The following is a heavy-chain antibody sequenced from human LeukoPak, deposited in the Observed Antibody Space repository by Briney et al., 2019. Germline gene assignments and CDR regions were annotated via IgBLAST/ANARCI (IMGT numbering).Heavy chain of an antibody. CDR1: GFTFSDHS. D-gene: IGHD1-26*01. Sequence: GGSLRLSCAASGFTFSDHSMDWVRQAPGKGLEWVGRIRNKANSYTTEYAASVKDRFIISRDDSKNSLYLQMNSLKTEDTAVYYCTREGRNSGSDRWGQGTLVTVSS. V-gene: IGHV3-72*01. CDR2: IRNKANSYTT. CDR3: TREGRNSGSDR. J-gene: IGHJ4*02.